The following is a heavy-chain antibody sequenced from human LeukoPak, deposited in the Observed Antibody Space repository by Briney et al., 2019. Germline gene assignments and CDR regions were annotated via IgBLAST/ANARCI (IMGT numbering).Heavy chain of an antibody. CDR2: ISGSGGST. Sequence: GGSLRLSCAASGFTFSSYAMSWVHPAPGKGPKWVSAISGSGGSTYYADSVKGRFTISRDNSKRIAYLQMDSLKTDDTAVYYCTRAGRSWYLHYWGQGTLVTVSS. CDR1: GFTFSSYA. CDR3: TRAGRSWYLHY. D-gene: IGHD6-13*01. V-gene: IGHV3-23*01. J-gene: IGHJ4*02.